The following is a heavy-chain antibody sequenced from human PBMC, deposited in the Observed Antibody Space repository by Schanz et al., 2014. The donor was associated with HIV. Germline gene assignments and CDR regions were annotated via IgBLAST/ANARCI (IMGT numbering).Heavy chain of an antibody. CDR1: GFGLSNYW. D-gene: IGHD2-21*02. J-gene: IGHJ5*02. V-gene: IGHV3-7*01. CDR2: INQDGSER. Sequence: EVHLVESGGGLVQPGGSVRLSCGASGFGLSNYWMSWVRQAPGKGLEWVASINQDGSERYYVDSVKGRFTISRDNTKNSLYIQLDSLRVDDTAVYYCARPDIMVVTADNWFDPWGQGTLVTVSS. CDR3: ARPDIMVVTADNWFDP.